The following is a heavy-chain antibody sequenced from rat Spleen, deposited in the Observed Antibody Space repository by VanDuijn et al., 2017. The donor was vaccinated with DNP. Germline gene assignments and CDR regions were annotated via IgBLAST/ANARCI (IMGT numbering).Heavy chain of an antibody. D-gene: IGHD1-11*01. V-gene: IGHV3-1*01. CDR3: ARGLNYGGYIYSWYFDF. Sequence: EVQLQESGPGLVKSSQSLSLTCSVTGHSITSNYWAWIRKFPGNKMEWMGYINYSGATAYNPSLKSRISLTRDTSKNQFFRQLNSVTTEDTATYYCARGLNYGGYIYSWYFDFWGPGTMVAVSS. CDR1: GHSITSNY. CDR2: INYSGAT. J-gene: IGHJ1*01.